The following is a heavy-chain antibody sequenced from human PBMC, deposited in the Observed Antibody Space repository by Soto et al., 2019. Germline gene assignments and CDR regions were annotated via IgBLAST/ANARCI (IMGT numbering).Heavy chain of an antibody. CDR1: GGPFSSYA. V-gene: IGHV1-69*12. CDR3: AVHSSGVPVYYYGMDV. CDR2: FIPIFGTA. Sequence: QVQLVQSGAEVKKPGSSVKVSCKASGGPFSSYAISWVRQAPGQGLEWMGGFIPIFGTASYALNFQGRVTILADESTSTAYMELRSLRSEDTALYYCAVHSSGVPVYYYGMDVWGQWTTVTVTS. D-gene: IGHD3-22*01. J-gene: IGHJ6*02.